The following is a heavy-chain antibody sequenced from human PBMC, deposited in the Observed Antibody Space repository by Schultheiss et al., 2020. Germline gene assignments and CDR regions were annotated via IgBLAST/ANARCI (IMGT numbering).Heavy chain of an antibody. Sequence: GGSLRLSCAASGFTFSSYAMHWVRQAPGKGLEWVSYISSSGSTIYYADSVKGRFTISRDNAKNTLYLQMNSLRAEDTAVYYCAKDRITGTKFCWFDPWGQGTLVTVSS. CDR3: AKDRITGTKFCWFDP. D-gene: IGHD1-7*01. J-gene: IGHJ5*02. CDR1: GFTFSSYA. V-gene: IGHV3-48*03. CDR2: ISSSGSTI.